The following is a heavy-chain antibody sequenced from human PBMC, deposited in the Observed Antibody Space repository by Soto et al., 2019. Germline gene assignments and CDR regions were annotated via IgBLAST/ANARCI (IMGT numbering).Heavy chain of an antibody. CDR2: IIPIFGTA. CDR3: ARDLAGNYYDSSGYYPPAFDY. D-gene: IGHD3-22*01. CDR1: GGTFSSYA. Sequence: QVQLVQSGAEVKKPGSSVKVSCKASGGTFSSYAISWVRQAPGQGLEWMGGIIPIFGTANYAQKFQGRVTITADESTSTAYMELSSLTSEDTAVYYCARDLAGNYYDSSGYYPPAFDYWGQGTLVTVSS. J-gene: IGHJ4*02. V-gene: IGHV1-69*01.